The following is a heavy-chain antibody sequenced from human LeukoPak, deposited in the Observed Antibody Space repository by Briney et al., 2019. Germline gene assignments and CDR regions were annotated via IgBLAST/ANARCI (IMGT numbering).Heavy chain of an antibody. Sequence: TSETLSLTCTVSGGSISGYYWSWIRQSAGKGLDWIGLIHSSGSTDYNPALKSRVSMSVDTSKNQFSLKVTSLTAADTAVYFCARDFSNGWIDCWGRGTLVTVSS. D-gene: IGHD6-19*01. J-gene: IGHJ4*02. CDR1: GGSISGYY. CDR2: IHSSGST. CDR3: ARDFSNGWIDC. V-gene: IGHV4-4*07.